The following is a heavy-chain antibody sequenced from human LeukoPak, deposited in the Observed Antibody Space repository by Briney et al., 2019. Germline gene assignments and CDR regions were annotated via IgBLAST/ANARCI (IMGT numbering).Heavy chain of an antibody. V-gene: IGHV3-21*01. CDR1: GFTFSSYS. CDR3: ARERPGAIGFDY. J-gene: IGHJ4*02. Sequence: GGSLRLSCAASGFTFSSYSMNWVRQAPGKGLEWVSSISSSSSYIYYADSVKGRFTISRDNAKNSLYLQMNSLRAEDTAVYYCARERPGAIGFDYWGQGTLVTVSS. CDR2: ISSSSSYI. D-gene: IGHD2-2*01.